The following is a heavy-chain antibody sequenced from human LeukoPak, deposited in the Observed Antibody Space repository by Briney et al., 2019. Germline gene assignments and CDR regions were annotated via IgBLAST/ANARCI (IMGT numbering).Heavy chain of an antibody. D-gene: IGHD4/OR15-4a*01. V-gene: IGHV3-7*03. CDR2: IKQDGSEK. Sequence: GGSLRLSCAASGFTFSNYWMSWVRQAPGKGLEWVANIKQDGSEKYYVDSVKGRFTISRDNAKNSLYLQMNSLRAEDTAVYYCARRAGAYSHPYDYWGQGTLVTVSS. CDR1: GFTFSNYW. CDR3: ARRAGAYSHPYDY. J-gene: IGHJ4*02.